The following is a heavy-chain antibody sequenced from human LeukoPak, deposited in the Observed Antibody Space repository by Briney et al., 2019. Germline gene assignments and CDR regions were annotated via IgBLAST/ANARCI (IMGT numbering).Heavy chain of an antibody. J-gene: IGHJ4*02. CDR1: EFTFSSYG. Sequence: PGGSLRLSCAASEFTFSSYGMHWVRQAPGKGLEWVAVISYDGSNRYYADSVKGRFTISRDNSKNTLYLQMNSLRTGDTAVYYCAKDHRGSGWYVFPDYWGQGTLVTVSS. CDR2: ISYDGSNR. D-gene: IGHD6-19*01. V-gene: IGHV3-30*18. CDR3: AKDHRGSGWYVFPDY.